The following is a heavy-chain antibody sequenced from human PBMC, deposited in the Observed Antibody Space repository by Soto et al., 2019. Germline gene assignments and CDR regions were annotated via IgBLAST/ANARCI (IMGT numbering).Heavy chain of an antibody. CDR3: ATGFIVVVNVLRPDDDFDV. V-gene: IGHV3-23*01. CDR1: GFTFGNYG. J-gene: IGHJ3*01. Sequence: EVQLLASGGGLVQPGGSLRLSCADSGFTFGNYGMNWVRQAPGKGLEWVSGISGGGGSTYYADSVKGRFTLSRDPSKNKVYLEMNSLRSEATAVYYCATGFIVVVNVLRPDDDFDVWGPGTLVTVFS. CDR2: ISGGGGST. D-gene: IGHD2-21*01.